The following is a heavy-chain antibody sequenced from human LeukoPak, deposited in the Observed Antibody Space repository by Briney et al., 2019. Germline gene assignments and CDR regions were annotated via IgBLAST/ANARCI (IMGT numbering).Heavy chain of an antibody. V-gene: IGHV1-2*02. J-gene: IGHJ4*02. Sequence: GSSVTVSCKASGYTFTDYYMHWVRQVPGQGLEWMGWINPNSGGTNYAQKFQGRVTMTRDTSISTAYMELSRLRSDDTAVYYCARDFGGYCSSTRCYRDYSNFPDYWGQGTLVTVPS. CDR3: ARDFGGYCSSTRCYRDYSNFPDY. CDR2: INPNSGGT. CDR1: GYTFTDYY. D-gene: IGHD2-2*02.